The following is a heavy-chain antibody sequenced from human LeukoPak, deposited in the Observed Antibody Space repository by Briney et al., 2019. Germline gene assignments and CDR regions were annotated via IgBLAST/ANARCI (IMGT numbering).Heavy chain of an antibody. CDR3: AREPPPYYDTLTGYYGDHYYGMDV. D-gene: IGHD3-9*01. CDR2: ISANNGVT. J-gene: IGHJ6*02. CDR1: GHTFSNYG. V-gene: IGHV1-18*01. Sequence: GAAVKVSCKASGHTFSNYGFSWVRQAPGQGLEWMGWISANNGVTDYAQKLQGRVTLTTDTSTSTAYMELRSLRSDDTAVYYCAREPPPYYDTLTGYYGDHYYGMDVWGQGTTVTVSS.